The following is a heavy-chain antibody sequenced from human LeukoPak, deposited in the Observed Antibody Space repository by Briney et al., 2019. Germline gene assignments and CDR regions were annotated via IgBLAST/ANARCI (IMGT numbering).Heavy chain of an antibody. V-gene: IGHV3-21*01. CDR2: ISTTGGYI. J-gene: IGHJ4*02. Sequence: GGSLRLSCAASGFTFSSYNMNWVRQTPGKGLEWVSSISTTGGYIYYADSVKGRFTISRDNAKNSLYLQMSSLRAEDTAMYYCARGGTDFDYWGQGTPVTVSS. CDR3: ARGGTDFDY. D-gene: IGHD1-1*01. CDR1: GFTFSSYN.